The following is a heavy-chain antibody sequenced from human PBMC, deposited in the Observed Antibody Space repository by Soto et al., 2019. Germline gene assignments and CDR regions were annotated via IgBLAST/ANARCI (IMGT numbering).Heavy chain of an antibody. CDR3: AKIRWTISLQEEDAI. CDR1: GGTFGSNA. Sequence: QVQLVQSGAEVKKPGSSVKVSCKSSGGTFGSNAISWVRQAPGQGLEWMGGVIPIFGTPHYAQKFHGRVTITADIPTSTAHLELSSLKSADTAVYYCAKIRWTISLQEEDAIWGQGTLVTVSS. D-gene: IGHD2-15*01. J-gene: IGHJ4*02. V-gene: IGHV1-69*06. CDR2: VIPIFGTP.